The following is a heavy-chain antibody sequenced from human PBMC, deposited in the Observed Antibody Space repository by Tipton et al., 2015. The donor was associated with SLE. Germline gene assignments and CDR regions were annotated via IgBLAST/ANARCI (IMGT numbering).Heavy chain of an antibody. CDR3: AKSVGQLVEYRTFDY. CDR1: GFTFSSYE. CDR2: ISSGGSTV. V-gene: IGHV3-48*03. D-gene: IGHD6-13*01. Sequence: SLRLSCAASGFTFSSYEINWVRQAPGTGLEWLSYISSGGSTVGYADSVKGRFTISRDNSKNTLYLQMNSLRAEDTAVYYCAKSVGQLVEYRTFDYWGQGTLVTVSS. J-gene: IGHJ4*02.